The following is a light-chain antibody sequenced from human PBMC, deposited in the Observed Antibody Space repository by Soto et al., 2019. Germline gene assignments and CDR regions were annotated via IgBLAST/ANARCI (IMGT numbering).Light chain of an antibody. CDR1: SSNVGSYNL. V-gene: IGLV2-23*01. CDR2: EAS. CDR3: CSYAGSATMI. J-gene: IGLJ2*01. Sequence: QSALTQPASVSGSPGQSITISCTGTSSNVGSYNLVSWYQQHPGEAPKLMIYEASTRPSGVSNRFSGSKSGNTASLTISGLQAEDEADYYCCSYAGSATMIFGGGTKVTVL.